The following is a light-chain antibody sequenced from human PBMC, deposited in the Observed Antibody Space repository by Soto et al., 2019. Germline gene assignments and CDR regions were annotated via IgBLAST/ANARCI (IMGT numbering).Light chain of an antibody. CDR3: LQVYIYPPLT. CDR2: AAS. Sequence: AIQMTQSPSSLSASVGDRVTITCRASQGIRNDLGWYQQKPGKGPKLLIYAASSLHSGVPSRLSGSGSGTVFTPTIGTLQPEAFATYPCLQVYIYPPLTFGGGTKVEIK. J-gene: IGKJ4*01. V-gene: IGKV1-6*02. CDR1: QGIRND.